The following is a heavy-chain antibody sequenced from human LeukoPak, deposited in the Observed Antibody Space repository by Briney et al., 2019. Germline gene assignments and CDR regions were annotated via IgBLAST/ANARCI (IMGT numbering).Heavy chain of an antibody. D-gene: IGHD1-26*01. V-gene: IGHV4-34*01. CDR1: GGSFRGYY. J-gene: IGHJ4*02. Sequence: SETLSLTCADYGGSFRGYYWSWIRQPPGKGLEWIGEINHSGSTNYNPSLKSRVTISVDTSKNQFSLQLNSVTPEDTAVYYCAREIFSGSYYPFFDYWGQGTLVTVSS. CDR3: AREIFSGSYYPFFDY. CDR2: INHSGST.